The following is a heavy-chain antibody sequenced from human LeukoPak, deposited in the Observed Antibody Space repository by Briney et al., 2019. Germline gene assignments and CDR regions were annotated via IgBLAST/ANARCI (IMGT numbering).Heavy chain of an antibody. J-gene: IGHJ6*02. D-gene: IGHD3-3*01. Sequence: GASVKVSCKASGYTFTSYGISWVRQAPGQGLEWMGGIIPIFGTANYAQKFQGRVTITADESTSTAYMELSSLRSEDTAVYYCARAKYYDFWSGSGVYYYYGMDVWGQGTTVTVSS. V-gene: IGHV1-69*13. CDR3: ARAKYYDFWSGSGVYYYYGMDV. CDR2: IIPIFGTA. CDR1: GYTFTSYG.